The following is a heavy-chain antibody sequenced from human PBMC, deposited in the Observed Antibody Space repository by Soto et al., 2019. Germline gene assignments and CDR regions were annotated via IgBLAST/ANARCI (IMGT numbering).Heavy chain of an antibody. CDR1: GFPFSSHW. CDR2: IHQGGSET. D-gene: IGHD5-18*01. Sequence: EVRLVESGGGLVQPGGSLRLSCAASGFPFSSHWMSWVRQAPGKGLEWLGNIHQGGSETHFADSVSGRFTISRDNAKNSLFLQLNSLRAEDTAVYYCAQAMAYAFHIWGQGTVVTVSS. J-gene: IGHJ3*02. V-gene: IGHV3-7*01. CDR3: AQAMAYAFHI.